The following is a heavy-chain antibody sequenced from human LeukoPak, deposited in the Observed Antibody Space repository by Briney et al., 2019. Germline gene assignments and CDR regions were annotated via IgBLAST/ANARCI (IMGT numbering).Heavy chain of an antibody. CDR1: GGSISSYY. J-gene: IGHJ5*02. CDR3: ARRMGGDYGHWFDP. CDR2: IHYSGST. V-gene: IGHV4-59*08. D-gene: IGHD4-17*01. Sequence: SETLSLTCTVSGGSISSYYWSWIRQPPGKGLEWIGYIHYSGSTNYNPSLKSRVTISVDTSKNQFSLRLSSVTAADTAVYFCARRMGGDYGHWFDPWGQGTLVTVSS.